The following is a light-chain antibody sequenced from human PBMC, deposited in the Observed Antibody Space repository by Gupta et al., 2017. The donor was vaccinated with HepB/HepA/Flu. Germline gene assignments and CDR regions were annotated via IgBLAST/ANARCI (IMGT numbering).Light chain of an antibody. V-gene: IGLV2-23*02. J-gene: IGLJ2*01. CDR1: SSDVVSNNL. Sequence: QSALTQPASVSGSPGHYLTISCTETSSDVVSNNLVSWFQHHPGKVPKLMIYEVSNGLSGVSNRFSASKSDNTASLTISGLQAEDEADYYCCSSAGTGSIYIFGGGTKLTVL. CDR3: CSSAGTGSIYI. CDR2: EVS.